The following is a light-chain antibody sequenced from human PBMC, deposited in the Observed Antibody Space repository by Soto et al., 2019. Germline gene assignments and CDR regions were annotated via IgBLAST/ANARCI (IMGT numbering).Light chain of an antibody. CDR2: AAS. Sequence: EIVLTQSPGTLSLSPGERATLSCRASQSVSSSYLAWYQQKPGQAPRLLMYAASSRATGIPDRFSGSGSGTDFTLTISRLEPEEFAVYYCQQYGSSPPYTFGQGTKLEIK. J-gene: IGKJ2*01. CDR3: QQYGSSPPYT. CDR1: QSVSSSY. V-gene: IGKV3-20*01.